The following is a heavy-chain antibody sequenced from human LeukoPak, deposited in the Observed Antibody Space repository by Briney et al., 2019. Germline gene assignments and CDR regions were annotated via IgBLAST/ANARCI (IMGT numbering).Heavy chain of an antibody. CDR2: ISGSGGST. Sequence: PGGSLRLSCGASGFTFKNDAMDWVRQAPGKGLGWVSAISGSGGSTYYADSVKGRFTISRDNSKDTLYLQMNSLRAEDTAVYYCAKTPSYYDSSGYFDYWGQGTLVTVSS. V-gene: IGHV3-23*01. CDR3: AKTPSYYDSSGYFDY. D-gene: IGHD3-22*01. J-gene: IGHJ4*02. CDR1: GFTFKNDA.